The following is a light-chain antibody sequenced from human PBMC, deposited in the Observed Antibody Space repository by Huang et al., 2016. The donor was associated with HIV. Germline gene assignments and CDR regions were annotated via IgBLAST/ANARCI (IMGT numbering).Light chain of an antibody. CDR1: QGIDSW. V-gene: IGKV1D-12*01. Sequence: DIQMTQSPSSVTASVGDRVTITCRASQGIDSWLAWYQQRPVKAPKFLIYAASSLQGGVPSRFSGSGSGTDFSLTINTLQPEDFATYYCLQTNSFPYTFGQGTNLEI. CDR3: LQTNSFPYT. J-gene: IGKJ2*01. CDR2: AAS.